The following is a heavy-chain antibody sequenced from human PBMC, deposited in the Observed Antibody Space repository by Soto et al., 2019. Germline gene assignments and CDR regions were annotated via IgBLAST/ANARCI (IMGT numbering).Heavy chain of an antibody. V-gene: IGHV3-53*01. CDR1: GFTVSSTH. Sequence: PGGSLRLSCAASGFTVSSTHMSLVRQAPGKGLEWVSVIYSSGSTYYADSVKGRFTISRDNSKNTLYLQMNSLRAEDAAVYYCARDPQLGAWFDPWGQGTMVTVSS. CDR2: IYSSGST. CDR3: ARDPQLGAWFDP. J-gene: IGHJ5*02. D-gene: IGHD7-27*01.